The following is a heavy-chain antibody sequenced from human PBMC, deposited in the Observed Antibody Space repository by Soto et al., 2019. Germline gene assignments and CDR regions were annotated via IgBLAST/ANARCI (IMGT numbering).Heavy chain of an antibody. CDR1: GYTFADYG. D-gene: IGHD3-16*02. V-gene: IGHV1-18*01. CDR3: ARLPSRELSLFYYYGMDV. Sequence: QVQLVQSGAEVKKPGASVKVSCKASGYTFADYGITWVRQAPGQGLEWMGWISPYSANTNYAQKVQGRVTMTTDTSTTTGYMELRSLRSDDTAVYYCARLPSRELSLFYYYGMDVWGQGTTVTVSS. J-gene: IGHJ6*02. CDR2: ISPYSANT.